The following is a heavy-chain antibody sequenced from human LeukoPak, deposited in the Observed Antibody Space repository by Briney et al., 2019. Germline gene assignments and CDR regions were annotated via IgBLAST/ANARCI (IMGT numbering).Heavy chain of an antibody. Sequence: GGSLRLSCAASGFTFSSYSMNWVRQAPGKGLEWVSSISSSSNYIYDADSVKGRFTISRDNAKNSLYLQMNSLRAEDTAVYYCASEFIGGSGDYWGQGTLVTVSS. CDR3: ASEFIGGSGDY. CDR2: ISSSSNYI. V-gene: IGHV3-21*01. D-gene: IGHD3-16*01. J-gene: IGHJ4*02. CDR1: GFTFSSYS.